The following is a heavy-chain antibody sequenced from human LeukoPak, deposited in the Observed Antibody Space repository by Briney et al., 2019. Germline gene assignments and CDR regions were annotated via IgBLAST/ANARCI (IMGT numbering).Heavy chain of an antibody. CDR3: ARHARRYGDYYFDY. D-gene: IGHD4-17*01. J-gene: IGHJ4*02. Sequence: ETLCLTCTVSGGSISSSSYYWGRIRQPPGKGLEWIGSIYYSGSTYYNPSLKSRATISVDTSKNQFSLKLSSVTAADTAVYYCARHARRYGDYYFDYWGQGTLVAGAS. CDR2: IYYSGST. V-gene: IGHV4-39*01. CDR1: GGSISSSSYY.